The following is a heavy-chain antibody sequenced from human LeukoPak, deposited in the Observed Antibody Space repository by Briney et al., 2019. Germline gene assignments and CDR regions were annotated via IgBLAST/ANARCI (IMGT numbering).Heavy chain of an antibody. V-gene: IGHV1-46*01. J-gene: IGHJ4*02. CDR2: INPSGGST. Sequence: ASVKVSCKASGYTFTSYYMHWVRQAPGQGLEWMGIINPSGGSTSYAQKFQGRVTMTRDTSTSTVYMELSSLRSEDTAVYYCARWFLGIAAADSFDYWGQGTLVTVSS. CDR3: ARWFLGIAAADSFDY. CDR1: GYTFTSYY. D-gene: IGHD6-13*01.